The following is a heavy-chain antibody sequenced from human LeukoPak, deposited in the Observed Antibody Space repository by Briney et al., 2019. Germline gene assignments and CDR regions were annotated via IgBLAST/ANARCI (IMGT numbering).Heavy chain of an antibody. CDR2: MHHSGIT. CDR3: ARLTPGKNWFDP. Sequence: PSETLSLTCAVSGYSINSAYYWGWIRQPPGKGLEWIGSMHHSGITYYNPSLKSRVTISVDTSKNQFSLKLNSVTAADTAVYYCARLTPGKNWFDPWGQGTLVTVSS. J-gene: IGHJ5*02. D-gene: IGHD3-10*01. V-gene: IGHV4-38-2*01. CDR1: GYSINSAYY.